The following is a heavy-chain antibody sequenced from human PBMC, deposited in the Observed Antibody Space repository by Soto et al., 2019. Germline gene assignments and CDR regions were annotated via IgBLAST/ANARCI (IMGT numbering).Heavy chain of an antibody. Sequence: QQHKIGPRTSTPSETLSLTCTVSGGSISSYYWSWIWQPPGKGLEWIGYIYYSGSTNYNPSLKSRVTISVDTSKNQFSLKLSSVTAADTAVYYCARVIAVAKYNWFDPWGQGTLVTVSS. V-gene: IGHV4-59*12. CDR2: IYYSGST. CDR3: ARVIAVAKYNWFDP. D-gene: IGHD6-19*01. J-gene: IGHJ5*02. CDR1: GGSISSYY.